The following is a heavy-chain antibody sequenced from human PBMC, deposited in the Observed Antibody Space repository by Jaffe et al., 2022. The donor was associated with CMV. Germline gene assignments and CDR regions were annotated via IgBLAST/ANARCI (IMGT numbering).Heavy chain of an antibody. CDR1: GFTFSNAW. J-gene: IGHJ4*02. CDR3: TTYNCTNGVCWPIPWYYFDY. D-gene: IGHD2-8*01. V-gene: IGHV3-15*01. Sequence: EVQLVESGGGLVKPGGSLRLSCAASGFTFSNAWMSWVRQAPGKGLEWVGRIKSKTDGGTTDYAAPVKGRFTISRDDSKNTLYLQMNSLKTEDTAVYYCTTYNCTNGVCWPIPWYYFDYWGQGTLVTVSS. CDR2: IKSKTDGGTT.